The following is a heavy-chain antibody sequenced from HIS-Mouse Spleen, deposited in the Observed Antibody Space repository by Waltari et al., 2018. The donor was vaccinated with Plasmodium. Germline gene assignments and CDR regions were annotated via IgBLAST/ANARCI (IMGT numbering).Heavy chain of an antibody. CDR3: ARGPTYSSSYYFDY. CDR2: IGTAGDT. J-gene: IGHJ4*02. D-gene: IGHD6-6*01. CDR1: VFTFSSYD. Sequence: EVQLVESGGGLVQPGGSLSLSCAASVFTFSSYDLHWVRQATGKGLEWVSAIGTAGDTYYPGSVKGRFTISRENAKNSLYLQMNSLRAGDTAVYYCARGPTYSSSYYFDYWGQGTLVTVSS. V-gene: IGHV3-13*01.